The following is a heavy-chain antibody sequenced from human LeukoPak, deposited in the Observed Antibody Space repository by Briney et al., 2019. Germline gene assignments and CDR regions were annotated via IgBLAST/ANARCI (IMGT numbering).Heavy chain of an antibody. CDR2: INPNSGGT. CDR1: GYTFTGYY. Sequence: ASVKVSCKASGYTFTGYYMHCVRQAPGQGLEWMGWINPNSGGTNYAQKFQGRVTMTRDTSISTAYMELSRLRSDDTAVYYCARERTDTTVTNDAFDIWGQGTMVTVSS. J-gene: IGHJ3*02. CDR3: ARERTDTTVTNDAFDI. D-gene: IGHD4-17*01. V-gene: IGHV1-2*02.